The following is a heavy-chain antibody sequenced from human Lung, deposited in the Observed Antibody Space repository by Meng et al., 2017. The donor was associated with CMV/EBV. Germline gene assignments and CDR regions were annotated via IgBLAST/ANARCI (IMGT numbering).Heavy chain of an antibody. CDR3: ARGIGTYAAFDF. CDR1: GYNFNRFG. Sequence: ASVKVSCKPSGYNFNRFGITWLRQVPRQGLEWMGLISGNNGHTNILQSLQDRVTLTTETSTTTVYMELRKLRSDDTAVYYCARGIGTYAAFDFWGPGTRVTVSS. J-gene: IGHJ4*02. D-gene: IGHD1-26*01. V-gene: IGHV1-18*01. CDR2: ISGNNGHT.